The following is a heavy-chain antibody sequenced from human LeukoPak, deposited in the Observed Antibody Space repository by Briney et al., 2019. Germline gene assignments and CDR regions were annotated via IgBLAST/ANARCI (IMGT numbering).Heavy chain of an antibody. D-gene: IGHD2-21*01. J-gene: IGHJ4*02. CDR2: LGGSGGGT. CDR3: AKRGVVIRVILVGFHKEAYYFDS. Sequence: PWGSLRLSCAVSGITLSNYGMSWARQAPGKGLEWVAGLGGSGGGTNYADSVRGRFIISRDNSKNILYLQMNSLTAEDTAVYFCAKRGVVIRVILVGFHKEAYYFDSWGQGALVTVSS. CDR1: GITLSNYG. V-gene: IGHV3-23*01.